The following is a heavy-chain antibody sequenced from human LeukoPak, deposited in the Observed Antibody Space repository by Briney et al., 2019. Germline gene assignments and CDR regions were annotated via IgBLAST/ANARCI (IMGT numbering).Heavy chain of an antibody. Sequence: PGGSLRLSCAASGFTFDDYGMSWVRQAPGKGLEWVSGINWNGGSTGYADSVKGRFTISRDNAKNSLYLQMNSLRVEDTAVYYCARGGAAGISFGGQGTLVSVSS. V-gene: IGHV3-20*04. CDR1: GFTFDDYG. D-gene: IGHD6-13*01. CDR3: ARGGAAGISF. J-gene: IGHJ4*02. CDR2: INWNGGST.